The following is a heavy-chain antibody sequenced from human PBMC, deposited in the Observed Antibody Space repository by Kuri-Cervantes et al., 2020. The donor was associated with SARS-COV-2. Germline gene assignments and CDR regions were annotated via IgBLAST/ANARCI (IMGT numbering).Heavy chain of an antibody. D-gene: IGHD6-6*01. Sequence: GGSLRLSCAASGFTVSSNYMSWVRQAPGKGLEWVSVIYSGGSTYYADSVKGRFTISRDNSKNTLYLQMNSLRAEDTAVYYCAREALYGSSSSGGFDYWGQGTLVTGYS. J-gene: IGHJ4*02. CDR1: GFTVSSNY. CDR2: IYSGGST. CDR3: AREALYGSSSSGGFDY. V-gene: IGHV3-53*01.